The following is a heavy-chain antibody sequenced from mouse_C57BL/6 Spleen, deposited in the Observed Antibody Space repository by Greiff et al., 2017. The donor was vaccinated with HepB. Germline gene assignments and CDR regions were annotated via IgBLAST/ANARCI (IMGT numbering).Heavy chain of an antibody. CDR1: GYTFTSYW. J-gene: IGHJ1*03. CDR3: ARRFSPRRSFDV. Sequence: QVQLQQPGAELVKPGASVKLSCKASGYTFTSYWMQWVKQRPGQGLEWIGEIDPSDSYTNYNQKFKGKATLTVDTSSSTAYMQLSSLTSEDSAVYYCARRFSPRRSFDVWGTGTTVTVSS. V-gene: IGHV1-50*01. CDR2: IDPSDSYT.